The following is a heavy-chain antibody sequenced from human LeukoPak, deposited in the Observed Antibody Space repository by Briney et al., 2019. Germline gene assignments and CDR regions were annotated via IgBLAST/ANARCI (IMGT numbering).Heavy chain of an antibody. V-gene: IGHV3-66*02. CDR1: GFTVSSNY. CDR2: IYSGGSP. D-gene: IGHD3-22*01. Sequence: PGGSLRLSCAASGFTVSSNYMSWVRQAPGKGLEWVSVIYSGGSPYYADSVKGRFTISRDNSKNTLYLQMNSLRAEDTAVYYCATSPYYYDSSGYYFSYFDYWGQGTLVTVSS. J-gene: IGHJ4*02. CDR3: ATSPYYYDSSGYYFSYFDY.